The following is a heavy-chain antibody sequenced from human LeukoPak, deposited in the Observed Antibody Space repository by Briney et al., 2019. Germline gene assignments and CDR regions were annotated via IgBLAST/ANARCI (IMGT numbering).Heavy chain of an antibody. V-gene: IGHV3-21*01. CDR1: GFTFSSYA. J-gene: IGHJ4*01. Sequence: GGSLRLSCAGSGFTFSSYAMAWVRQAPGKGLEWVSSISSSSSYIYYADSVKGRFTISRDNAKNSLYLQMNSLRAEDTAVYYCASFIAVAGKGVDYWGHGTLVTVSS. CDR2: ISSSSSYI. D-gene: IGHD6-19*01. CDR3: ASFIAVAGKGVDY.